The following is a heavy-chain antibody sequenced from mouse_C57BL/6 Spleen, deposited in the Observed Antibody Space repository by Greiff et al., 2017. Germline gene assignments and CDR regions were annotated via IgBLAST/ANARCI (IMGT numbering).Heavy chain of an antibody. CDR2: INPYNVGT. J-gene: IGHJ4*01. CDR1: GYTFTDYY. CDR3: ARRNYYGSSPPYYAMDY. D-gene: IGHD1-1*01. Sequence: EVKLQESGPVLVKPGASVKMSCKASGYTFTDYYMNWVKQSHGKSLEWIGVINPYNVGTSYNQKFKGKATLTVDKSSSTAYMELNSLTSEDSAVYYCARRNYYGSSPPYYAMDYWGQGTSVTVSS. V-gene: IGHV1-19*01.